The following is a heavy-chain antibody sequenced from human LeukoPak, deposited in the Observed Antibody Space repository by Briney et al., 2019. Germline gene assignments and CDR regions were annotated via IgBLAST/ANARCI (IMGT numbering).Heavy chain of an antibody. CDR3: ARDYSGVDY. Sequence: PGRSLRLSCAASGFTFSNYPIHRVRQAPGKGLEWVAVISSDGSTKYYADSVKGRFTISRDNSQNTLYLQMNSLKAEDTAVYYCARDYSGVDYWGQGTLVTVSS. CDR1: GFTFSNYP. V-gene: IGHV3-30-3*01. CDR2: ISSDGSTK. D-gene: IGHD5-12*01. J-gene: IGHJ4*02.